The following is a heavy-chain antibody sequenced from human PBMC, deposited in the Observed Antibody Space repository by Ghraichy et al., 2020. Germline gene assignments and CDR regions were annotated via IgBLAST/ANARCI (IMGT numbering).Heavy chain of an antibody. Sequence: GESLNISCAASGFTFSSYAMHWVRQAPGKGLEYVSAISSNGGSTYYANSVKGRFTISRDNSKNTLYLQMGSLRADDLAVYYCARGGYSVRYGIDVWGQGTTVTVSS. D-gene: IGHD5-18*01. CDR3: ARGGYSVRYGIDV. J-gene: IGHJ6*02. CDR1: GFTFSSYA. CDR2: ISSNGGST. V-gene: IGHV3-64*01.